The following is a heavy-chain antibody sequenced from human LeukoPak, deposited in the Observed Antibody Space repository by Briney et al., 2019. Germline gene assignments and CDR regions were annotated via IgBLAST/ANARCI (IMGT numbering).Heavy chain of an antibody. J-gene: IGHJ4*02. CDR2: IYPGDSDS. D-gene: IGHD3-10*01. Sequence: GESLKISCRGSGYKFTTYWIVWVRQMSGKGLEWMGSIYPGDSDSRYSPSFQGQLTIFADKSISTAYLQWSSLKASGTAIYYCVRGYSPSGSYYLLGSWGGGTLVRVS. CDR1: GYKFTTYW. CDR3: VRGYSPSGSYYLLGS. V-gene: IGHV5-51*01.